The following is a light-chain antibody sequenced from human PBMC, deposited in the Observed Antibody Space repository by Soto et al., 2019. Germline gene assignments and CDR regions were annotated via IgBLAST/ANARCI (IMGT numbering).Light chain of an antibody. V-gene: IGKV3-20*01. CDR3: QQYGSSLAIT. J-gene: IGKJ5*01. CDR1: QSVSSNY. Sequence: EIVLTQSPGTLSLSPGERATLSCRASQSVSSNYFAWYQQKPGQAPRLLIHGASRRATGIPDRFSGSGSGTDFTPTISRLEPEDFAVYYCQQYGSSLAITFGQGTRLEI. CDR2: GAS.